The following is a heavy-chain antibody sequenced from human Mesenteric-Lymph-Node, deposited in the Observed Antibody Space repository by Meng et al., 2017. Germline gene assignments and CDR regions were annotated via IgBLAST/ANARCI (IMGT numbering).Heavy chain of an antibody. Sequence: QVRRQESGPGLVKPSKTLSLTCTVSGGSISSGGYYWSWIRQHPGKGLEWIGYIYYSGSTYYNPSLKSLVTISVDTSKNQFSLKLSSVTAADTAVYYCARQSNNWINWYFDLWGRGTLVTVSS. J-gene: IGHJ2*01. CDR3: ARQSNNWINWYFDL. V-gene: IGHV4-31*01. D-gene: IGHD1-1*01. CDR1: GGSISSGGYY. CDR2: IYYSGST.